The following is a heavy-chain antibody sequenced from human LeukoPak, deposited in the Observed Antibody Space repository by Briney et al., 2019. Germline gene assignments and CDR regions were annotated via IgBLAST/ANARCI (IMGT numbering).Heavy chain of an antibody. J-gene: IGHJ6*03. D-gene: IGHD1-14*01. V-gene: IGHV3-30*04. CDR3: ARRTPGYYNMDV. Sequence: GGSLRLSCAASGYIFSSYAMHWVRQAPGKGLEWVAVISYDGSNKYYADSVKGRFTISRDNSKNTLYLQMNSLRAEDTAVYYCARRTPGYYNMDVWGKGTTVTVSS. CDR2: ISYDGSNK. CDR1: GYIFSSYA.